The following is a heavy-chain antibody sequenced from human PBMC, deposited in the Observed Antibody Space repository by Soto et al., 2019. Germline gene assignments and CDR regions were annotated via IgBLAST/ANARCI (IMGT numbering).Heavy chain of an antibody. J-gene: IGHJ4*02. CDR1: GFTFSTYA. CDR2: ISASGGSA. Sequence: EAQLLESGGGLVQPGGSVRLSCAASGFTFSTYAMSWVRQAPGKGLEWVSAISASGGSAYYANSVKGRFTISRDNSKNTLYLQMNSLGAEDTALYYCAKDHWGSYLGQGTLVTVSS. V-gene: IGHV3-23*01. CDR3: AKDHWGSY. D-gene: IGHD3-16*01.